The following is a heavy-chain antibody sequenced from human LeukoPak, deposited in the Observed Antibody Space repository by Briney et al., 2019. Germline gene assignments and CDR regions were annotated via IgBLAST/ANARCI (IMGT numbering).Heavy chain of an antibody. CDR3: AREEIFYPDHGMDV. J-gene: IGHJ6*02. D-gene: IGHD3-9*01. CDR2: ISSSGSTI. CDR1: GFTFSSYE. Sequence: PGGSLRLSCAASGFTFSSYEMNWVRQAPGKGLEWVSYISSSGSTIYYADSVKGRFTISRDNAKNSLYLQMNSLRAEDTAVYYCAREEIFYPDHGMDVWGQGTTVTVPS. V-gene: IGHV3-48*03.